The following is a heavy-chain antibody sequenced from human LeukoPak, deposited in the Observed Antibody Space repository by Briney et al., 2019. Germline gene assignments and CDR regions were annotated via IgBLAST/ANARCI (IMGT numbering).Heavy chain of an antibody. Sequence: GGSLRLSCAASGFTFRNYVIHWVRQAPGKGLEWVAVTSSDLNVELYADSVRGRFTISRDNSRSTLYLQMNSLRPEDTAIYYCAREGYYGSGSPPSLYFDYWGQGTLVTVSS. CDR3: AREGYYGSGSPPSLYFDY. J-gene: IGHJ4*02. D-gene: IGHD3-10*01. CDR2: TSSDLNVE. V-gene: IGHV3-30-3*01. CDR1: GFTFRNYV.